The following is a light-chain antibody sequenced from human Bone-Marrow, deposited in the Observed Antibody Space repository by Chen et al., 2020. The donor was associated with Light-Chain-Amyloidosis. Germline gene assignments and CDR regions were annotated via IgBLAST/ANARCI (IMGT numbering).Light chain of an antibody. J-gene: IGLJ3*02. V-gene: IGLV3-21*02. CDR3: QVWDRSSDRLV. Sequence: SYVLTQPSSVSVAPGQTATIACGGNNIGSTSVHWYQQTPGQAPLLVVYDDSDRPSGIPERLSVSNSGNTATLTISRVEAGDEADYYCQVWDRSSDRLVFGGGTKLTVL. CDR1: NIGSTS. CDR2: DDS.